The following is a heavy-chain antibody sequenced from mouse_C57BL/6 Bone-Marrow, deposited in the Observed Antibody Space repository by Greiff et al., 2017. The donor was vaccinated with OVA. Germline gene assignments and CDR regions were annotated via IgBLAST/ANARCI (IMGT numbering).Heavy chain of an antibody. D-gene: IGHD1-1*01. V-gene: IGHV5-17*01. J-gene: IGHJ3*01. CDR1: GFTFSDYG. CDR3: ARGGYYGSSWFAY. CDR2: ISSGSSTI. Sequence: EVKLVESGGGLVKPGGSLKLSCAASGFTFSDYGMHWVRQAPEKGLEWVAYISSGSSTIYYADTVKGRFTISRDNAKNTLFLQMTSLRSEDTAMYYCARGGYYGSSWFAYWGQGTLVTVSA.